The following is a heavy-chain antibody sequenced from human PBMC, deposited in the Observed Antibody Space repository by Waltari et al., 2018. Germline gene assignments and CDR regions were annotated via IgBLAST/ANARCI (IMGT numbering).Heavy chain of an antibody. V-gene: IGHV4-59*12. D-gene: IGHD1-26*01. J-gene: IGHJ4*02. CDR2: IYYSGST. CDR3: ARFGRYYLDY. CDR1: GGSISSYY. Sequence: QVHLQESGPGLVKPSETLSLTCTVSGGSISSYYWSWIRQPPGKGLEWIGYIYYSGSTNYNPSLKSRVTMSVDTSKNQFSLKVISVTAADTAMYYCARFGRYYLDYWGQGSLVTVSS.